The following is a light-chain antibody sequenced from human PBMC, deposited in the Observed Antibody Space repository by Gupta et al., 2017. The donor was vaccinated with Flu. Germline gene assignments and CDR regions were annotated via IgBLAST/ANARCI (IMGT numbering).Light chain of an antibody. CDR2: DAS. Sequence: DIVLTQSPATLSLSPGERATLSCRASQRVSSYLAWYQQKPGQAPRLLIYDASNRATGIPARVSGSGSGTDFTLTISSLEPEDFAVYYCQQRSNWPPITFGQGTRLEIK. J-gene: IGKJ5*01. V-gene: IGKV3-11*01. CDR1: QRVSSY. CDR3: QQRSNWPPIT.